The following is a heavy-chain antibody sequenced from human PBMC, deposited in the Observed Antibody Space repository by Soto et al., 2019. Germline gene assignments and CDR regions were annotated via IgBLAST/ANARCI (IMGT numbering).Heavy chain of an antibody. CDR1: GDSGTNYF. D-gene: IGHD2-8*01. Sequence: PSETLSLTCTVSGDSGTNYFWSWMRQPPGKRLEWIGHMYHGGRTNYSPSLKSRVTMSLYSSKNQFYLNLRSLTPAPTAASVCARDRGYCSNGVCHMFDFRGQGVLVTVSS. V-gene: IGHV4-59*02. CDR3: ARDRGYCSNGVCHMFDF. J-gene: IGHJ4*02. CDR2: MYHGGRT.